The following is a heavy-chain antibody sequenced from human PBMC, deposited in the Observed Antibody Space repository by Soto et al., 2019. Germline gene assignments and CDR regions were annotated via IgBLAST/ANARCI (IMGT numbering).Heavy chain of an antibody. CDR3: ARDQGTKQWPPAGMDV. Sequence: QVQLVESGGGVVQPGRSLRLSCAASGFTFSSYAMHWVRQAPGKGLEWVAVISYDGSNKYYADSVKGRFTISRDNSKNTLYLKMNSLRAEDTAVYYCARDQGTKQWPPAGMDVWGQGTTVTVSS. J-gene: IGHJ6*02. CDR2: ISYDGSNK. CDR1: GFTFSSYA. V-gene: IGHV3-30-3*01. D-gene: IGHD6-19*01.